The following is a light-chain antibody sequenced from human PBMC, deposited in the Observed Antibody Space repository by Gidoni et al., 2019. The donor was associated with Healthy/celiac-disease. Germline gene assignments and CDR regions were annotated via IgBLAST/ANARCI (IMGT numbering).Light chain of an antibody. V-gene: IGKV1-33*01. Sequence: DIQMTQSPSSLSASVGDRVTITCQASQDISNYLSWYQQKPGKAPKLLIYAASNLETGVPSRFSGSGSGTDFTFTISSLQPEDIATYYCQQYDSLPLTFGQGTKVEIK. CDR1: QDISNY. J-gene: IGKJ4*01. CDR2: AAS. CDR3: QQYDSLPLT.